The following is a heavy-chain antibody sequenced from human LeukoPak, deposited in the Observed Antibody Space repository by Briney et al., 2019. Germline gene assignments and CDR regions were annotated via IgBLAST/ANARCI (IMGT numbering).Heavy chain of an antibody. CDR2: INHSGST. Sequence: SETLSLTCAVYGGSFSGYYWSWICQPPGKGLEWIGEINHSGSTNYNPSLKSRVTISVDTSKNQFSLKLSSVTAADTAVYYCARIGSGYYRPWGQGTLVTVSS. V-gene: IGHV4-34*01. D-gene: IGHD3-3*01. CDR3: ARIGSGYYRP. CDR1: GGSFSGYY. J-gene: IGHJ5*02.